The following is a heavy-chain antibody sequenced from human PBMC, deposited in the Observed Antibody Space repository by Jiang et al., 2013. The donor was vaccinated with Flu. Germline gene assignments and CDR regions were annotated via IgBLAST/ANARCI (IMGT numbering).Heavy chain of an antibody. J-gene: IGHJ3*01. CDR2: IYFTGRT. CDR1: GGSMSSYY. CDR3: ARDQSDYGADDAFDV. D-gene: IGHD4-17*01. Sequence: GSGLVKPSETLSLTCTVSGGSMSSYYWSWIRQPPGKGLEWLGYIYFTGRTNYNPSLTSRVTISIDTSKSQFSLRLSSVTAADTAVYYCARDQSDYGADDAFDVWGQGTMVTSLQ. V-gene: IGHV4-59*01.